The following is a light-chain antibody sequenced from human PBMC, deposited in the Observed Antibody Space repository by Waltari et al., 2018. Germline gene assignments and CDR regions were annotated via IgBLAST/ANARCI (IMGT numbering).Light chain of an antibody. V-gene: IGKV3-11*01. CDR2: DTS. CDR3: QQRRYWPLT. Sequence: DIVLTQSPPILSLSPGERASLSCRASQSATNYLAWYQQKPGQSPRLLIYDTSNRATGVPARFSGSCFGTDFTLTISSLEPEDFAVYYCQQRRYWPLTFGGGTKVEIK. CDR1: QSATNY. J-gene: IGKJ4*01.